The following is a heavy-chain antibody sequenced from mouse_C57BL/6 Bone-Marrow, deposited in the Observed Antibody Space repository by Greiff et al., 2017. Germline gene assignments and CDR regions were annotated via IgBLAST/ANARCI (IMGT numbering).Heavy chain of an antibody. CDR3: ARDGSSPRVFDV. J-gene: IGHJ1*03. CDR2: ISDGGSYT. CDR1: GFTFSSYA. Sequence: EVKLVESGGGLVKPGGSLKLSCAASGFTFSSYAMSWVRQTPEKRLEWVATISDGGSYTYYPDNVKGRFTISRDNAKNNLYLQMSHLKSEDTAMYYCARDGSSPRVFDVWGTGTTVTVSS. D-gene: IGHD1-1*01. V-gene: IGHV5-4*01.